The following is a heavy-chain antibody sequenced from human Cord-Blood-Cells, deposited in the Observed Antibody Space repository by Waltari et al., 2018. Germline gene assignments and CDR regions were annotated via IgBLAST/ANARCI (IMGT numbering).Heavy chain of an antibody. CDR3: ARDRRFLEWLSTTDAFDI. V-gene: IGHV4-38-2*02. J-gene: IGHJ3*02. D-gene: IGHD3-3*01. Sequence: QVQLQESGPGLVKPSETMSLTCAVSGYSISSGYYWAWIRQPPGKGLDLIGSIYHSGSTYYNPSRKSRVTISVDTCKNQFSLKLSSVTAADTAGYYCARDRRFLEWLSTTDAFDIWGQGTMVTVSS. CDR2: IYHSGST. CDR1: GYSISSGYY.